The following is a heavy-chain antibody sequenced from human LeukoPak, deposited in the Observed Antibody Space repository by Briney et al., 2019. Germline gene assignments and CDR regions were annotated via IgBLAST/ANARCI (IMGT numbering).Heavy chain of an antibody. CDR3: ARDAPRTMVVTSGWYFDL. Sequence: ASVKVSCKASGYTFTSYGISWVRQAPGQGLEWMGWISAYNGNTNYAQKLQGRVTMTTDTSTSTAYMELRSLRSDDTAMYYCARDAPRTMVVTSGWYFDLWGRGTLVTVSS. J-gene: IGHJ2*01. D-gene: IGHD2-21*02. CDR1: GYTFTSYG. CDR2: ISAYNGNT. V-gene: IGHV1-18*01.